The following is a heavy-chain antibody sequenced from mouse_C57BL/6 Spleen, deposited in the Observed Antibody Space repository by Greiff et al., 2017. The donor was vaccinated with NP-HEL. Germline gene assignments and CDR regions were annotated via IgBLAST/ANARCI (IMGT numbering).Heavy chain of an antibody. CDR2: INPSSGYT. CDR3: ARSVTTVVATNYFDY. Sequence: VQLLESGAELARPGASVKMSCKASGYTFTSYTMHWVKQRPGQGLEWIGYINPSSGYTKYNQKFKDKATLTADKSSSTAYMQLSSLTSEDSAVYYCARSVTTVVATNYFDYWGQGTTLTVSS. V-gene: IGHV1-4*01. J-gene: IGHJ2*01. CDR1: GYTFTSYT. D-gene: IGHD1-1*01.